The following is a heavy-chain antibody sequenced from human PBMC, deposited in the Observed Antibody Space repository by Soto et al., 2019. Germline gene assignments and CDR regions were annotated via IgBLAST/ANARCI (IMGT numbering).Heavy chain of an antibody. CDR2: ISSSSSYI. J-gene: IGHJ6*02. V-gene: IGHV3-21*01. CDR1: GFTFSSYS. D-gene: IGHD6-6*01. Sequence: GGSLRLSCAASGFTFSSYSMSWVRQAPGKGLEWVSSISSSSSYIYYADSVKGRFTISRDNAKNSLYLQMNSLRAEDTAVYYCARSRSIAAHYYYGMDVWGQGTTVTSP. CDR3: ARSRSIAAHYYYGMDV.